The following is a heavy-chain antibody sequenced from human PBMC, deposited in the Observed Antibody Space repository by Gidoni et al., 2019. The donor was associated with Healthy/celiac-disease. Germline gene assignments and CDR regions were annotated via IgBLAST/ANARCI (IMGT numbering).Heavy chain of an antibody. J-gene: IGHJ4*02. D-gene: IGHD6-19*01. CDR1: GFPFSSYG. CDR3: AKAGAEVAVAGHFDY. V-gene: IGHV3-30*18. Sequence: QVKRVESGGGVVQTGRSLRLSCAASGFPFSSYGMHWVRQAHGKGLEWVAVISYDGSNKYYADSVKGRFTISRDNSKNTLYLQMNSLRAEDTAVYYCAKAGAEVAVAGHFDYWGQGTLVTVSS. CDR2: ISYDGSNK.